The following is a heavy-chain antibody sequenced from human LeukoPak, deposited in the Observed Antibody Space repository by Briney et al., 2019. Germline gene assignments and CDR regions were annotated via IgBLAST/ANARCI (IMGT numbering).Heavy chain of an antibody. D-gene: IGHD2/OR15-2a*01. CDR2: IIPIFGTA. CDR1: GGTFSSYA. Sequence: GASVKVSCKASGGTFSSYAISWVRQAPGQGLEWMGGIIPIFGTANYAQKFQGRVTITADKSTSTAYMELSSLRSEDTAVYYCARVLFFLSPTNNYGMDVWGQGTTVTVSS. V-gene: IGHV1-69*06. CDR3: ARVLFFLSPTNNYGMDV. J-gene: IGHJ6*02.